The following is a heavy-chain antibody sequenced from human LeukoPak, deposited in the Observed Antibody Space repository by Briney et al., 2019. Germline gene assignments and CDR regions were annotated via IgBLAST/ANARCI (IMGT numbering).Heavy chain of an antibody. D-gene: IGHD5-12*01. V-gene: IGHV3-73*01. CDR1: GFTFSDSA. CDR2: IRSKANSYAT. J-gene: IGHJ4*02. Sequence: GGSLRLSCAASGFTFSDSAMHWVRQASGKGLEWVGRIRSKANSYATAYAASVEGRFTISRDDSKNTAYPQMNSLKTEDTAVYYCTRQTFYSGNDWNLDYWGQGTLVTVSS. CDR3: TRQTFYSGNDWNLDY.